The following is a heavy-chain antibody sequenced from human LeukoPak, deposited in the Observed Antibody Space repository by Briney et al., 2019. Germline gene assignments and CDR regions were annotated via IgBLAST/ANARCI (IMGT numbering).Heavy chain of an antibody. CDR3: ARHSHVGRAFDI. CDR1: GGSISSSNYY. V-gene: IGHV4-39*01. Sequence: SVTLSLTCTVSGGSISSSNYYWCWIRQPPAKGLEWLGSIYYSVSTYCNSSLKSHVTISVATSKHQFSLKLSSVAATDTAVYYCARHSHVGRAFDIWGQGTMVTVSS. CDR2: IYYSVST. J-gene: IGHJ3*02. D-gene: IGHD2-15*01.